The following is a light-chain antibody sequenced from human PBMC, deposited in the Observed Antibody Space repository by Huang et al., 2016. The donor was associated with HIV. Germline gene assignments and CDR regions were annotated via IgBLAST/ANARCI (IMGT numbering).Light chain of an antibody. V-gene: IGKV1-33*01. J-gene: IGKJ4*01. CDR3: QQYENLPLT. Sequence: DIVMTQSPSSLSASVGYRVTITCQASQDITNYLNWYQQSPGKAPKVLIYDASNLETGVPSRFSGSGSGTDFTVTISSLQPEDTATYYCQQYENLPLTFGGGTKVEIK. CDR1: QDITNY. CDR2: DAS.